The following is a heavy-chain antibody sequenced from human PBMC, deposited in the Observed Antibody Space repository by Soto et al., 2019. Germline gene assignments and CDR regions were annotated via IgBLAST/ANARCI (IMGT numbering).Heavy chain of an antibody. J-gene: IGHJ6*02. D-gene: IGHD1-26*01. CDR1: GFTFSSYA. Sequence: PXGSLRLSCAASGFTFSSYAMHWVRQAPGKGLEWVAVISYGGSNKYYADSLKGRFTISRDNSKNTLYLQMNSLRADDTAVYYCARDVESGSSQYYYFYYDMDVWGQGTTVTVSS. CDR2: ISYGGSNK. V-gene: IGHV3-30-3*01. CDR3: ARDVESGSSQYYYFYYDMDV.